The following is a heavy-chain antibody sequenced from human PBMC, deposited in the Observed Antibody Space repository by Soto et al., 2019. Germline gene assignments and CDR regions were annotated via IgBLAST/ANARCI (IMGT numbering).Heavy chain of an antibody. J-gene: IGHJ4*02. Sequence: PGGSLRLACAASGFTSSSYDMHWVRQATGKGLEWVSAIGTAGETYYPGSVKGRFTSSRENAKNSLYLQMNSLRAEETAVYYCARAHMTKGTLDYWGQGSLVTVSS. CDR2: IGTAGET. CDR1: GFTSSSYD. D-gene: IGHD4-4*01. CDR3: ARAHMTKGTLDY. V-gene: IGHV3-13*01.